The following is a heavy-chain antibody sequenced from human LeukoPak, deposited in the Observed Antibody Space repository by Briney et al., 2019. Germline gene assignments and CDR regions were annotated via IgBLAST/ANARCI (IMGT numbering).Heavy chain of an antibody. J-gene: IGHJ4*02. D-gene: IGHD3-22*01. V-gene: IGHV3-23*01. Sequence: GGSLRLSCAASGFTFSSYAMSWVRQAPGKGLEWVSATSGGGGSTYYADSVKGRFTISRDNSKNTLYLQMNSLRAEDTVVYYCAKFRRYYDSSGYCHREGLYYFDYWGQGTLVTVSS. CDR1: GFTFSSYA. CDR2: TSGGGGST. CDR3: AKFRRYYDSSGYCHREGLYYFDY.